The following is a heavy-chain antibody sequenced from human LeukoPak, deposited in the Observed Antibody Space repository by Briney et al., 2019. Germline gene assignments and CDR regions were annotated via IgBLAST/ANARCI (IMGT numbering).Heavy chain of an antibody. D-gene: IGHD3-22*01. V-gene: IGHV3-23*01. CDR2: ISGSGDYI. J-gene: IGHJ4*02. CDR3: AKSSADYFYDSSGYYVDFDY. Sequence: GGSLRLSCAVSGFTFRLYAMIWVRQAPGKGLEWVSTISGSGDYIYYADSVKGRFTISRDNSKNTLYVQMNSLRAEDTAVYYCAKSSADYFYDSSGYYVDFDYWGQGTLVTVSS. CDR1: GFTFRLYA.